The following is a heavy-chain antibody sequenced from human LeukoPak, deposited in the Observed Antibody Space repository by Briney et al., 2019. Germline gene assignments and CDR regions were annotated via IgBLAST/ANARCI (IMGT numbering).Heavy chain of an antibody. J-gene: IGHJ4*02. CDR1: GFTFSSYA. CDR3: AKDYYDSSGYLFDY. CDR2: ISYDGSNK. Sequence: GSLRLSCAASGFTFSSYAMHWVRQAPGKGLEWVAVISYDGSNKYYADSVRGRFTISRDNSKNTLYLQMNSLRAEDTAVYYCAKDYYDSSGYLFDYWGQGTLVIVSS. D-gene: IGHD3-22*01. V-gene: IGHV3-30-3*01.